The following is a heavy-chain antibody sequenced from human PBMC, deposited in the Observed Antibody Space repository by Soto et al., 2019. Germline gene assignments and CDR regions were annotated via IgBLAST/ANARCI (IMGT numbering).Heavy chain of an antibody. Sequence: GGSLRLSCAASGFTFSSYGMHWVRQAPGKGLEWVAVISYDGSNKYYADSVKGRFTISRDNSKNTLYLQMNSLRAEDTAVYYCAKVLVSHVDYYYYGMDVWGQGTTVTVSS. D-gene: IGHD3-10*01. CDR1: GFTFSSYG. CDR3: AKVLVSHVDYYYYGMDV. J-gene: IGHJ6*02. CDR2: ISYDGSNK. V-gene: IGHV3-30*18.